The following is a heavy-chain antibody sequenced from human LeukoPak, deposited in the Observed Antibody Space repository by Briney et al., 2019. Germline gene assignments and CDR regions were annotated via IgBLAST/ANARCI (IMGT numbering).Heavy chain of an antibody. CDR1: GGSISSGGYS. Sequence: PSETLSLTCAVSGGSISSGGYSWSWIRQPPGKGLEWIGYIYHSGSTYYNPSLKSRVTISVDRSKSQFSLKLSSVTAADTAVYYCARDPHDGSYGMDVWGQGTTVTVSS. CDR3: ARDPHDGSYGMDV. D-gene: IGHD5-24*01. CDR2: IYHSGST. V-gene: IGHV4-30-2*01. J-gene: IGHJ6*02.